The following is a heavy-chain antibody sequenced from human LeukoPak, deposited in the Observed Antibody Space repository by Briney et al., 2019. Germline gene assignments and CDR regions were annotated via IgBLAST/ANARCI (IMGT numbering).Heavy chain of an antibody. CDR2: IFTDGTTT. CDR3: ARELPREVTLDY. Sequence: PGGSLRLSCVDPEFTFCTYGMQWVRQAPGKGLVWVSRIFTDGTTTSYADSVKGRFTISRDNAKNTLYLQINSLRAEDTAVYYCARELPREVTLDYWGQGTLVTVSP. D-gene: IGHD2-21*02. CDR1: EFTFCTYG. J-gene: IGHJ4*01. V-gene: IGHV3-74*01.